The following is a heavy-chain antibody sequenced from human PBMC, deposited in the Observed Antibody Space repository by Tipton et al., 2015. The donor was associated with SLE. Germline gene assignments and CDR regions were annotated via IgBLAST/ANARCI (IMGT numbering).Heavy chain of an antibody. CDR2: IYYSGST. CDR3: ARQVVFDY. J-gene: IGHJ4*02. Sequence: TLSLTCTVSDDSISSYYWTWIRQPPGKGLEWIGYIYYSGSTNYNPSLKSRVTISADTSKKQFSLRLTSVTAADTAVYYCARQVVFDYWGQGTLVIVSS. CDR1: DDSISSYY. V-gene: IGHV4-59*08.